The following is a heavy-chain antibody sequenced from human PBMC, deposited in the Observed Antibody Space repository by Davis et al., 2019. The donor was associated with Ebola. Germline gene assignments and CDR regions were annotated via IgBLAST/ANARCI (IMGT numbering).Heavy chain of an antibody. CDR1: GGSFSGYY. V-gene: IGHV4-34*01. CDR2: INLFGST. CDR3: VRARGGFLEIDS. J-gene: IGHJ4*02. Sequence: MPSETLSLTCAVYGGSFSGYYWTWIRQPPGKGLEWIGEINLFGSTNYNPSLKSRVTISGDTSKNQIYLSMSSVTAADTAVYYCVRARGGFLEIDSWGQGMLVTVSS. D-gene: IGHD3-3*01.